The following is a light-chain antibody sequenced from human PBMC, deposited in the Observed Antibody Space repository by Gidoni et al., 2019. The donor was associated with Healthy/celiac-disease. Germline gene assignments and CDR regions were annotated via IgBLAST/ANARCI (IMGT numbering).Light chain of an antibody. CDR2: AAS. Sequence: DIQMTQSPSSLSASVGDRVTITCRASQSISSYLNWYQQKPGKAPKLLIYAASSLQSGVPSRFSGSGSGTDFTLTISSLQPEDFATYYCQQSYSTPLNTFXQXTKLXIK. CDR3: QQSYSTPLNT. CDR1: QSISSY. V-gene: IGKV1-39*01. J-gene: IGKJ2*01.